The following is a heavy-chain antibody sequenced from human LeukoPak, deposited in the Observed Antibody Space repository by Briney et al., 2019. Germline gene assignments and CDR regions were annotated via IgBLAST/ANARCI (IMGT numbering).Heavy chain of an antibody. CDR3: ARAHYDILTGLPFDY. CDR1: GGSISSYY. J-gene: IGHJ4*02. CDR2: IYYSGST. V-gene: IGHV4-59*01. D-gene: IGHD3-9*01. Sequence: SETLSLTCTVSGGSISSYYWSWIRQPPGKGLEWIGYIYYSGSTNYNPSLKSRVTISVDTSKNQFSLKLSSMTAADTAVYYCARAHYDILTGLPFDYWGQGTLVTVSS.